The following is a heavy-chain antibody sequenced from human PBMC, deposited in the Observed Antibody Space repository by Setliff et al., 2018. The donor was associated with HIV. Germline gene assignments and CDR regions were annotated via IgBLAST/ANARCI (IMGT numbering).Heavy chain of an antibody. CDR3: ARGRSCNNGVCYLYHYYYMDV. CDR1: GVSTISSSSSYY. CDR2: IYNSGGT. D-gene: IGHD2-8*01. J-gene: IGHJ6*03. Sequence: SETLSLTCIVSGVSTISSSSSYYWGWIRQPPGKGLEWIGYIYNSGGTYYNPSLKSRITMSIDTSKNQFSLKLNSVTAADTAVYYCARGRSCNNGVCYLYHYYYMDVWGKGTTVTVSS. V-gene: IGHV4-31*03.